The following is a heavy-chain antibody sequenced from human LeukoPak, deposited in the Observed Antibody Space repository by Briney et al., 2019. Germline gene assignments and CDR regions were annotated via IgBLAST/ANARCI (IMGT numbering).Heavy chain of an antibody. CDR2: ITGSSEPT. CDR3: ARMATRRGESDY. D-gene: IGHD5-24*01. Sequence: GSLRLSCAASGFIFNYYAMSWVRQAPGKGLEWVSTITGSSEPTFYADSVKGRFTISRDNAKNSLYLQMNSLRAEDTALYHCARMATRRGESDYWGQGTLVTVSS. V-gene: IGHV3-23*01. J-gene: IGHJ4*02. CDR1: GFIFNYYA.